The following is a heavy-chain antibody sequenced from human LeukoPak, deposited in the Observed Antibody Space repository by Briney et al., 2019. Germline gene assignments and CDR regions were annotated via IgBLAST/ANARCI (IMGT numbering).Heavy chain of an antibody. CDR1: GGSISSYY. CDR2: IYYSGST. Sequence: ASETLSLTCTVSGGSISSYYWSWIRQPPGKGLEWIGYIYYSGSTNYNPSLMSRVTISVDTSKNQFSLKLSSVTAADTAVYYCARASTKLGLDYWGQGTLVTVSS. J-gene: IGHJ4*02. D-gene: IGHD1-1*01. CDR3: ARASTKLGLDY. V-gene: IGHV4-59*01.